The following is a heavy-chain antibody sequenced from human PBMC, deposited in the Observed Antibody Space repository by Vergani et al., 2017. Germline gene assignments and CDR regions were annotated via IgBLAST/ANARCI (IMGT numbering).Heavy chain of an antibody. CDR2: ISSSSSYI. CDR1: GFTFSSYS. CDR3: ARDSGSSSWYYDYYYGMDV. V-gene: IGHV3-21*01. Sequence: EVQLVESGGGLVKPGGSLRLSCAASGFTFSSYSMNWVRQAPGKGLEWVSSISSSSSYIYYADSVKGRFTISRDNAKNSLYLQMNSLRAEDTAVYYCARDSGSSSWYYDYYYGMDVWGQGTTVTVSS. D-gene: IGHD6-13*01. J-gene: IGHJ6*02.